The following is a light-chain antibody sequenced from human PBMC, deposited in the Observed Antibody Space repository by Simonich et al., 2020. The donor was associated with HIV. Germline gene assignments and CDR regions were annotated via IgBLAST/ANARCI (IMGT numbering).Light chain of an antibody. J-gene: IGKJ2*01. CDR3: QQYHSAPYT. Sequence: DIVMTQSPDSLAVSLGERATINCKSSQSVLYSSNNKNYLAWYQQKPGQPPKLLIYWTSTRESGVPDRFSGSGSGTDFTLTISSLQAEDVALYYCQQYHSAPYTFGQGTKLEIQ. CDR1: QSVLYSSNNKNY. CDR2: WTS. V-gene: IGKV4-1*01.